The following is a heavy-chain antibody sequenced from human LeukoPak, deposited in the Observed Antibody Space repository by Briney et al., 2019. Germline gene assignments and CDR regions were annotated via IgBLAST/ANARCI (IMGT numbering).Heavy chain of an antibody. CDR3: ARSPTYGGYPANFDY. CDR1: RGSLSSYY. V-gene: IGHV4-59*01. D-gene: IGHD5-12*01. CDR2: IYYSGST. Sequence: SEALSLTCVLPRGSLSSYYWSWIRQPPRERLEWMGYIYYSGSTNYNPSLKSRVTISVDTSKNQFSLKLSSVTAADTAVYYCARSPTYGGYPANFDYWGQGTLVTVSS. J-gene: IGHJ4*02.